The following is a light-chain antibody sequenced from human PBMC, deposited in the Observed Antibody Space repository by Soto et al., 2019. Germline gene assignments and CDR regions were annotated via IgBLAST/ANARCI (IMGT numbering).Light chain of an antibody. V-gene: IGKV3-15*01. J-gene: IGKJ4*02. CDR3: RQYNKWPSLA. CDR1: QSVRTD. Sequence: EILLTQSPATLSFSAGERDTLXCRASQSVRTDLAWYQQKPGQPPTLLIYAASTRATGVPARFCGSGSGTKVTLTISSLQSEDFGVYYCRQYNKWPSLAFGGGTKVDI. CDR2: AAS.